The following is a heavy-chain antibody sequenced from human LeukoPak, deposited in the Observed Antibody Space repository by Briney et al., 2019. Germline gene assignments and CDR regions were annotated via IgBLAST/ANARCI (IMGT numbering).Heavy chain of an antibody. V-gene: IGHV4-39*02. CDR2: LYYDGRT. J-gene: IGHJ5*02. Sequence: SETLSLTCTVFGDSVSSSNYYWAWFRQPPGKGLDWIGSLYYDGRTYYSPSLESRVTVSVDTSKNQFSLKLSSVTAADTAVYYCAREAVAGTSWFDPWGQGTLVTVSS. CDR3: AREAVAGTSWFDP. CDR1: GDSVSSSNYY. D-gene: IGHD6-19*01.